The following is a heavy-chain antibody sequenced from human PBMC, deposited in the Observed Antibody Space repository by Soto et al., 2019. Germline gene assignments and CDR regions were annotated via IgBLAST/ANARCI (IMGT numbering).Heavy chain of an antibody. CDR2: INGGNGNT. CDR3: ARHGRDGYSFDY. J-gene: IGHJ4*02. CDR1: GYTFTSYG. D-gene: IGHD4-4*01. V-gene: IGHV1-3*01. Sequence: ASVKVSCKASGYTFTSYGISWVRQAPGQRLEWMGWINGGNGNTKYSQKFQGRVTITRDTSASTAYMELSSLRSEDTAVYYCARHGRDGYSFDYWGQGTLVTVSS.